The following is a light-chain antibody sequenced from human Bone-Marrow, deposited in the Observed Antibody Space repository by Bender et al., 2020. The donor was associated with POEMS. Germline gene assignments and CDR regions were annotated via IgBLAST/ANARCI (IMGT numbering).Light chain of an antibody. Sequence: QSALTQPRSVSGSPGQSVTISCTGTSSDVGAYEYVSWYQHHPGKAPKLMIYDVDNRPSGVSNRFSGSNSGNTATLTISRVEAGDEADYYCQVWDSSAVVFGGGTKLTVL. J-gene: IGLJ2*01. CDR3: QVWDSSAVV. CDR1: SSDVGAYEY. CDR2: DVD. V-gene: IGLV2-11*01.